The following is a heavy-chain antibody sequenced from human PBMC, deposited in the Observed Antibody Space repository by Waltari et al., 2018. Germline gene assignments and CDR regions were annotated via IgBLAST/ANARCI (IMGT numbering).Heavy chain of an antibody. D-gene: IGHD4-4*01. CDR3: ARVSQYYSTPEAYWFDP. J-gene: IGHJ5*02. V-gene: IGHV1-2*06. Sequence: QVQLVQSGAEVKKPGASVKVSCKASGYTFTGYYMHWVRQAPGQGLEWMGRINPNSGGTNYAQKFQGRVTMTRDTSISTAYMELSRLRSDDTAVYYCARVSQYYSTPEAYWFDPWGQGTLVTVSS. CDR1: GYTFTGYY. CDR2: INPNSGGT.